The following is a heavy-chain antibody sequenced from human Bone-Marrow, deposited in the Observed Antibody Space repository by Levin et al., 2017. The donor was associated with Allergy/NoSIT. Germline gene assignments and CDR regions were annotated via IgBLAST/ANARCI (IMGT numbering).Heavy chain of an antibody. J-gene: IGHJ4*02. CDR2: ITWNRGKK. Sequence: PGGSLRLSCAVSGFNVDDYAMHWVRQAPGKGLEWVSGITWNRGKKDYADSVKGRFTISRDNAKNSLYLQMTSLRTEDTALYYCAKDISGDSSNFDHWGQGNLVTVSS. V-gene: IGHV3-9*01. CDR3: AKDISGDSSNFDH. D-gene: IGHD7-27*01. CDR1: GFNVDDYA.